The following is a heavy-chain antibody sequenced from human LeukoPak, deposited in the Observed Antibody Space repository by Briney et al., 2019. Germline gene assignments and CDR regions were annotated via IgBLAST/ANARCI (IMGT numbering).Heavy chain of an antibody. D-gene: IGHD5-24*01. J-gene: IGHJ5*02. CDR3: ASELRWLQEISDRWFDP. CDR2: IYYSGST. CDR1: GGSISSSSYY. Sequence: PSETLTLTCTVSGGSISSSSYYWGWIRQPPGKGLEWIGSIYYSGSTYYNPSLKSRVTISVDTSKNQFSLKLSSVTAADTAVYYCASELRWLQEISDRWFDPWGQGTLVTVSS. V-gene: IGHV4-39*07.